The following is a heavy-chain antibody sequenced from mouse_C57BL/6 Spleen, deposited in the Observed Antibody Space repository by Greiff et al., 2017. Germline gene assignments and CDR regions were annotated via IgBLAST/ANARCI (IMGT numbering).Heavy chain of an antibody. D-gene: IGHD1-1*01. CDR2: ILPGSGST. J-gene: IGHJ2*01. Sequence: QVQLQQSGAELMKPGASVKLSCKATGYTFTGYWIEWVKQRPGHGLEWIGEILPGSGSTNYNEKFKGKATFTADTSSNTAYMQLSSLTTEDSAIXYCARGPYYYGSSYGYFDYWGQGTTLTVSS. CDR3: ARGPYYYGSSYGYFDY. V-gene: IGHV1-9*01. CDR1: GYTFTGYW.